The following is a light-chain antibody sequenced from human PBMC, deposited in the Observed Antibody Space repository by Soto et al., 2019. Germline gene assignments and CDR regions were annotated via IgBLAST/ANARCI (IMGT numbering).Light chain of an antibody. CDR3: SSYTRRSTYV. J-gene: IGLJ1*01. Sequence: QSALTQPASVSGSPGQSITIPCSGISSDVGSYNVVSWYQQHPGKAPKLVIYDVSNRPSGVSPRFSGAKSGNTASLTIAGLQAEDEADYYCSSYTRRSTYVFGTGTKVTVL. V-gene: IGLV2-14*03. CDR1: SSDVGSYNV. CDR2: DVS.